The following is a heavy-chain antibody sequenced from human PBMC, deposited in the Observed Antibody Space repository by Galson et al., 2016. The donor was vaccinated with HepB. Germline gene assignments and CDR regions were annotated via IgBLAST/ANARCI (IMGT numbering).Heavy chain of an antibody. V-gene: IGHV3-21*01. Sequence: SLRLSCAASGFTFSSYSMIWVRQAPGKGLEWVSSISISSTYIYYADSVRGRFTISRDNAGNSLHLQVNSLRAEDTAVYYCARVVSCSGGTCPSVYYYYGMDVWGQGTTVTVSS. CDR1: GFTFSSYS. CDR2: ISISSTYI. J-gene: IGHJ6*02. CDR3: ARVVSCSGGTCPSVYYYYGMDV. D-gene: IGHD2-15*01.